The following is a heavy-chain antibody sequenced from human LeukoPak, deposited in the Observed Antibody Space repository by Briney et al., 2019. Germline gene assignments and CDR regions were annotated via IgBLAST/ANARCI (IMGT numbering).Heavy chain of an antibody. CDR2: LSSSSSHI. D-gene: IGHD6-13*01. Sequence: GESLRLSCAASGFTFSHYSMNWVRQAQGKRLEWDSSLSSSSSHINYADSVKGRFTISGDNAKNSLYLQMNSLRAEDTAVYYCARGSWQQLVLWGVGYYFDYWGQGTLVTVSS. CDR1: GFTFSHYS. V-gene: IGHV3-21*01. CDR3: ARGSWQQLVLWGVGYYFDY. J-gene: IGHJ4*02.